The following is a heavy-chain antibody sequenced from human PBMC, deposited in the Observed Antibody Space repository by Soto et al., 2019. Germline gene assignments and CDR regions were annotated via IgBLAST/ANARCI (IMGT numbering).Heavy chain of an antibody. D-gene: IGHD2-15*01. CDR2: IKDGGST. V-gene: IGHV4-34*01. Sequence: QVQLQQWGAGLLKPSETLSLTCAVNGGSFTGYSWGWVGQPPGKGLEWIGEIKDGGSTNYSPSLRSRVTISADTSKKQFSLKVTSVTAADTAVYYCARGQEGVVATHWDQGTLVTVSS. CDR1: GGSFTGYS. J-gene: IGHJ4*02. CDR3: ARGQEGVVATH.